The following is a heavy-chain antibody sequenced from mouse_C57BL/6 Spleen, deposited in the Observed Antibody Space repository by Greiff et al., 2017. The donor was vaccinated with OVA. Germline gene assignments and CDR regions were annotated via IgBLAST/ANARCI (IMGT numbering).Heavy chain of an antibody. Sequence: QVQLKESGPGLVAPSQSLSITCTVSGFSLTSYGVSWVRQPPGKGLEWLGVLWGDGSTNYHSALISRLSISKDNSKCQVFLKLNRQQTDDTATYYCAKLTMTHYFDYWGQGTTLTVSS. V-gene: IGHV2-3*01. CDR3: AKLTMTHYFDY. D-gene: IGHD2-4*01. J-gene: IGHJ2*01. CDR2: LWGDGST. CDR1: GFSLTSYG.